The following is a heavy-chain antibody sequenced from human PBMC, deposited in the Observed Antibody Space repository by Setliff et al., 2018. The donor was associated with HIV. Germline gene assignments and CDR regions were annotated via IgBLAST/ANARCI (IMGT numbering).Heavy chain of an antibody. D-gene: IGHD1-1*01. CDR2: ILYSGST. V-gene: IGHV4-39*01. Sequence: SETLSLTCTVSGVSISSRNYYWAWIRQPPGKGLEWIGNILYSGSTYYNPSLRSRVTISVDTSKNQFSLKLSSVTAADTAVYYCARPQLGWGGGSHFDHWGQGTLVTRLL. J-gene: IGHJ4*02. CDR1: GVSISSRNYY. CDR3: ARPQLGWGGGSHFDH.